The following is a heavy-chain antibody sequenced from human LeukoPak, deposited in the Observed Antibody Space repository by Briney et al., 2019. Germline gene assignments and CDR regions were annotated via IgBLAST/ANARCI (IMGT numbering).Heavy chain of an antibody. CDR3: ARDLGYDYVWGSYRQEASDY. Sequence: GGSLRLSCAASGFTFSSYWMSWVRQAPGKGLEWVANIKQDGSEKYYVDSVKGRFTISRDNAKNSLYLQMNSLRAEDTAVYYCARDLGYDYVWGSYRQEASDYWGQGTLVTVSS. CDR2: IKQDGSEK. V-gene: IGHV3-7*01. CDR1: GFTFSSYW. J-gene: IGHJ4*02. D-gene: IGHD3-16*02.